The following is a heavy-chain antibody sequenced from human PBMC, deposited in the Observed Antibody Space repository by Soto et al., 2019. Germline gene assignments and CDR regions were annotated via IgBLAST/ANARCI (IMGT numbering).Heavy chain of an antibody. V-gene: IGHV3-23*01. J-gene: IGHJ6*02. D-gene: IGHD3-3*01. CDR1: GFTFSSYA. CDR2: ISGSGGST. CDR3: AKSTIFGVVYYYYGMDV. Sequence: SGGSLRLSCAASGFTFSSYAMSWVRQAPGKGLEWVSAISGSGGSTYYADSVKGRFTISRDNSKNTLYLQMNSLRAEDTAVYYCAKSTIFGVVYYYYGMDVWGQGTTVTVSS.